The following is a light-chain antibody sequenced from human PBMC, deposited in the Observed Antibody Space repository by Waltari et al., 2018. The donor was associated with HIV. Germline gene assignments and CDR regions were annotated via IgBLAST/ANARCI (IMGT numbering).Light chain of an antibody. Sequence: QSVLTQAPSASGTPGQTVTISCSGSNSYLGTNVVAWYQHPPGTAPKLLIYNGDQRPSGVPDRFSGSKSATSASLAISGLQSDDEATYYCASWDDSLSGQVVFGGGTKLTV. J-gene: IGLJ2*01. V-gene: IGLV1-44*01. CDR2: NGD. CDR3: ASWDDSLSGQVV. CDR1: NSYLGTNV.